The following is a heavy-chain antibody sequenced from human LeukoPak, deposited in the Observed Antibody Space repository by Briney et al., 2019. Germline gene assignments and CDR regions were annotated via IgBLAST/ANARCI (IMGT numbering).Heavy chain of an antibody. Sequence: GGSLRLSCAASGFTFRSYWMSWVRQAPGKGLEWVANIKQDGSETYYVDSVKGRFTISRDKDKNSLYLRMNSLRAEDTAVYYCATIAVAGYHFDNGGQGTLVTVSS. V-gene: IGHV3-7*01. CDR2: IKQDGSET. CDR3: ATIAVAGYHFDN. J-gene: IGHJ4*02. CDR1: GFTFRSYW. D-gene: IGHD6-19*01.